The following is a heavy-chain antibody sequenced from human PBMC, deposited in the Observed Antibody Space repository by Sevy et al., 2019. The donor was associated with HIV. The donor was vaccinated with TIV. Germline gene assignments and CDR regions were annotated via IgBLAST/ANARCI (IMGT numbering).Heavy chain of an antibody. CDR2: IYFTGNT. CDR1: GGSISSYF. Sequence: SETLSLTCSVSGGSISSYFWTWVRQSPGKGLEWIGNIYFTGNTDYSPSLKSRVTFSLDTSQSQFSLTPKSVTAADTAIYFCARDSTTRPRVLDYCGQGTLVTVSS. D-gene: IGHD1-1*01. CDR3: ARDSTTRPRVLDY. V-gene: IGHV4-59*01. J-gene: IGHJ4*02.